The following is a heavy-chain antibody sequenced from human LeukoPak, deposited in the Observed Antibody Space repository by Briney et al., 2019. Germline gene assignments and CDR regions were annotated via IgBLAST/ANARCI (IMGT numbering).Heavy chain of an antibody. V-gene: IGHV1-24*01. J-gene: IGHJ6*02. D-gene: IGHD2-2*01. Sequence: RASVKVSCKVSGYTLTELSMHWVRQAPGKGLEWMGGFDPEDGETIYAQKFQGGVTMTEDTSTDTAYMELSSLRSEDTAVYYCATLVPAAHQYYYYGMDVWGQGTTVTVSS. CDR3: ATLVPAAHQYYYYGMDV. CDR1: GYTLTELS. CDR2: FDPEDGET.